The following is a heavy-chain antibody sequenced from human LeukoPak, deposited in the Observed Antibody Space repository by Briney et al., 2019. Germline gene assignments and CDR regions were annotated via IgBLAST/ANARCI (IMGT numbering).Heavy chain of an antibody. V-gene: IGHV1-24*01. Sequence: GASVKVSCKVSGYTLTELSMHWVRQAPGRGLEWMGGFDPEDGETIYAQKFQGRVTMTEDTSTDTAYMELSSLRSEDTAVYYCATAPYSSSPYFQHWGQGTLVTVSS. CDR2: FDPEDGET. CDR3: ATAPYSSSPYFQH. D-gene: IGHD6-13*01. J-gene: IGHJ1*01. CDR1: GYTLTELS.